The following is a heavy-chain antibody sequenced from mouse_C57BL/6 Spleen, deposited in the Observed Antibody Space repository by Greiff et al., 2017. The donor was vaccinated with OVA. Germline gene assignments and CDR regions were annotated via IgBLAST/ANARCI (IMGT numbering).Heavy chain of an antibody. D-gene: IGHD1-1*01. Sequence: QVQLKQPGAELVMPGASVKLSCKASGYTFTSYWMHWVKQRPGQGLEWIGEIDPSDSYTNYNQKFKGKSALTVDKSSSTAYMQLSSLTSEDSAVYYCARGSYRYFDVWGTGTTVTVSS. CDR1: GYTFTSYW. CDR3: ARGSYRYFDV. J-gene: IGHJ1*03. CDR2: IDPSDSYT. V-gene: IGHV1-69*01.